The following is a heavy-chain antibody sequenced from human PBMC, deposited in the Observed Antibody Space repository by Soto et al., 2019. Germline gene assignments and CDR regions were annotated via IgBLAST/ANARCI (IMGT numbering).Heavy chain of an antibody. V-gene: IGHV3-33*01. Sequence: QPGGSLRLSCAASGFTFSSYGMHWVRQAPGKGLEWVAVIWYDGSNKYYADSVKGRFTISRDNSKNTLYLQMNSLRAEDTAVYYCAREARLRGYYDSSGYYNAFDIWGQGTMVTVSS. D-gene: IGHD3-22*01. CDR3: AREARLRGYYDSSGYYNAFDI. CDR2: IWYDGSNK. J-gene: IGHJ3*02. CDR1: GFTFSSYG.